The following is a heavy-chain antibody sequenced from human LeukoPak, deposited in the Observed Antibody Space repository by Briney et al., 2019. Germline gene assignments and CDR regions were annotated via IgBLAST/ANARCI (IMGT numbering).Heavy chain of an antibody. D-gene: IGHD5-18*01. V-gene: IGHV3-9*01. CDR3: AKGPTAMVTGISSAYFEY. Sequence: GRSLRLSCAASGFTFDDYAMHWVRQAPGKGLEWVSGISWNSGSIGYADSVKGRFTISRDNAKNSLYLQMNSLRAEDTALYYCAKGPTAMVTGISSAYFEYWGQGTLVTVSS. CDR2: ISWNSGSI. J-gene: IGHJ4*02. CDR1: GFTFDDYA.